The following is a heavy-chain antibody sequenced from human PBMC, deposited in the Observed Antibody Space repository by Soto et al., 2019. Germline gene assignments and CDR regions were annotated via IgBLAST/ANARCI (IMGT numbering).Heavy chain of an antibody. V-gene: IGHV1-18*01. J-gene: IGHJ3*02. D-gene: IGHD6-19*01. CDR2: ISAYIGKA. CDR1: GYTFTSYG. Sequence: ASVKVSCKASGYTFTSYGISWVRQAPGQGLEWMGWISAYIGKANYAQKLQGRVTMTTDKSTSTAYMELRSLRSEDTAVYYCARDRISGGQSSDAFDIWGQGTMVTVS. CDR3: ARDRISGGQSSDAFDI.